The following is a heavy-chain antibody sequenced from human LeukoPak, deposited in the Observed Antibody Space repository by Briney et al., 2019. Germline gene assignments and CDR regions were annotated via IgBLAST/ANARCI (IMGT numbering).Heavy chain of an antibody. V-gene: IGHV4-59*01. D-gene: IGHD1-26*01. CDR3: ARKILGALIDYGMDV. CDR1: SGSISDYY. CDR2: ISYSGDS. Sequence: SETLSLTCTVSSGSISDYYWSWIRRPPGKGLEWIGYISYSGDSNYNPSLQSRVTISVDTSKNQLSLKLTSVTAADTAVYYCARKILGALIDYGMDVWGQGTTVTVSS. J-gene: IGHJ6*02.